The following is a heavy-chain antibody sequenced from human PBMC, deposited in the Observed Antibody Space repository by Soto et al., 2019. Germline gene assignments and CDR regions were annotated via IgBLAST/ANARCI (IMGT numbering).Heavy chain of an antibody. CDR2: IYHSGST. V-gene: IGHV4-31*03. J-gene: IGHJ5*02. D-gene: IGHD2-21*02. CDR1: GGSISSGGYY. CDR3: ARVGGGDERGYWFDP. Sequence: QVQLQESGPGLVKPSQTLSLTCTVSGGSISSGGYYWSWIRQHPGKGLEWFGNIYHSGSTYYNPSIKLRFTISVDPSKNNFSLNLGSWTAAATAVYYLARVGGGDERGYWFDPWGQGTLVTVSS.